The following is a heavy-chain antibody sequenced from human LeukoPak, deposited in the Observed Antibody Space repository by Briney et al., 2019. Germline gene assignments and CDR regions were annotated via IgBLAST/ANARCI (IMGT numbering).Heavy chain of an antibody. CDR3: ARTTEAHSWRTRYYDYYMDV. CDR1: GGSIRSY. CDR2: IYGSGST. J-gene: IGHJ6*03. D-gene: IGHD6-13*01. Sequence: SETLSLTCTVSGGSIRSYWSWIRQPAGKGLEWIGRIYGSGSTDYNPSLKSRVTMSIDTSKNQFSLKLSSVTAADTAVYYCARTTEAHSWRTRYYDYYMDVWGKGTTVTVSS. V-gene: IGHV4-4*07.